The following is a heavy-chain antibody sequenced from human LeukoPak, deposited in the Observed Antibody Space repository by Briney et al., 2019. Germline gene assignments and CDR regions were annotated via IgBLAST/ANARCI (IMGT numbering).Heavy chain of an antibody. D-gene: IGHD1-26*01. CDR2: ISGSGGST. J-gene: IGHJ4*02. V-gene: IGHV3-23*01. Sequence: LSLTCTVSGGSISSGGYYWSWVRQAPGKGLEWVSAISGSGGSTYYADSVKGRFTISRDNSKNTLYLQMNSLRAEDTAVYYCAKLVGATSDHDYWGQGTLVTVSS. CDR3: AKLVGATSDHDY. CDR1: GGSISSGGYY.